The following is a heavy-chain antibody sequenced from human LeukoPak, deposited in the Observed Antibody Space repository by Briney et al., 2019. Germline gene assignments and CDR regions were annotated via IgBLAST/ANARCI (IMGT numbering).Heavy chain of an antibody. D-gene: IGHD2-15*01. Sequence: GGSLRLSCAASGFTFSSYAMSWVRQAPGKGLEWVANIKQDGSEKYYVDSVKGRFTISRDNAKNSLYLQMNSLRAEDTAVYYCARDAWGRGYCSGGSCYSPVYFDYWGQGALVTVSS. CDR2: IKQDGSEK. CDR1: GFTFSSYA. V-gene: IGHV3-7*01. CDR3: ARDAWGRGYCSGGSCYSPVYFDY. J-gene: IGHJ4*02.